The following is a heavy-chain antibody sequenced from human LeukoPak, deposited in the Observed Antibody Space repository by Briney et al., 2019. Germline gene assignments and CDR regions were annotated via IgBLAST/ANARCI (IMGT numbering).Heavy chain of an antibody. V-gene: IGHV3-64*04. J-gene: IGHJ4*02. Sequence: GGSLRLSCSASGFTFSRYAMHWVRQAPGKGLEYVSAISSNGGSTYYADSVKGRFTISRDNSKNTLFLQMNSLRADDTAVYYCARGHAYYWGQGTLVTVSS. CDR3: ARGHAYY. CDR2: ISSNGGST. CDR1: GFTFSRYA.